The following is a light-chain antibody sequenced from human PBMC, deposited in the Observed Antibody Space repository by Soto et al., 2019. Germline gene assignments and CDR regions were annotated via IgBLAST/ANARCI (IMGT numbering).Light chain of an antibody. V-gene: IGLV2-14*01. CDR3: SSYTSSSTHVL. Sequence: QSALTQPPSASGSPGQSVTISCTGTSSDVGGYNYVSWYQQHPGKAPKLMIYEVNNRPSGVSDRFSGSKSGNTASLTISGLQAEDEADYCCSSYTSSSTHVLFGGGTKLTVL. J-gene: IGLJ2*01. CDR1: SSDVGGYNY. CDR2: EVN.